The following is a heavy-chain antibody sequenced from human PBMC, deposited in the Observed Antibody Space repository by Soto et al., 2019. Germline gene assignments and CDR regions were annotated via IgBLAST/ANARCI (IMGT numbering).Heavy chain of an antibody. CDR2: ISNNGGNT. CDR3: ARFYYDSSGYLPSPYYYYYGMAV. Sequence: WGSLRLSCAASEFTVSSYTMYGVRQDPGTGLEWVAGISNNGGNTYYLDSVKGRFTISRDNSKNTLYLEMNSLRVEDTAVYYCARFYYDSSGYLPSPYYYYYGMAVWGQGPTVT. D-gene: IGHD3-22*01. J-gene: IGHJ6*02. V-gene: IGHV3-30-3*02. CDR1: EFTVSSYT.